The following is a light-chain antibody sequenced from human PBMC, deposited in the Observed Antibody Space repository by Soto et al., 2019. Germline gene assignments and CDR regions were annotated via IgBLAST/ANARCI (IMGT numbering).Light chain of an antibody. Sequence: DIQMTQSPSTLSASIGDRVTITCRASQNINNWIAWYQQKPGKAPKFLIYDASTLESGVPSRFSGSGFGTEFSLTISSLQPEDVATYYCQKYNSAPWTFGQGTKVDIK. V-gene: IGKV1-5*01. CDR2: DAS. J-gene: IGKJ1*01. CDR1: QNINNW. CDR3: QKYNSAPWT.